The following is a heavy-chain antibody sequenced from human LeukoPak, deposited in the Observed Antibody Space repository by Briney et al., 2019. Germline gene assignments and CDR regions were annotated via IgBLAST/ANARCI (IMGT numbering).Heavy chain of an antibody. D-gene: IGHD3-10*01. CDR1: GGSISGYY. Sequence: PSETLSLTCTVSGGSISGYYWSWIRQPPGKGLEWIGEINHSGSTNYNPSLKSRVTISVDTSKNQFSLKLSSVTAADTAVYYCARGSPYYYGSGNWFDPWGQGTLVTVSS. J-gene: IGHJ5*02. CDR2: INHSGST. V-gene: IGHV4-34*01. CDR3: ARGSPYYYGSGNWFDP.